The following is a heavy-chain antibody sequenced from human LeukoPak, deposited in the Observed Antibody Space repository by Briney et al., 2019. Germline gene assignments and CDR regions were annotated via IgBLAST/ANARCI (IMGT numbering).Heavy chain of an antibody. J-gene: IGHJ4*02. D-gene: IGHD4-4*01. CDR2: ISSNGNNK. Sequence: HPGTSLRLSCAASGFTLSDYGIHWVRQAPGQGLDWVAVISSNGNNKYYADSVRGRFTISRDTSKSTLYLQMNSLRDGDTAVYYCAREVEMATVFDYWGQGTLVTVSS. CDR3: AREVEMATVFDY. V-gene: IGHV3-30*03. CDR1: GFTLSDYG.